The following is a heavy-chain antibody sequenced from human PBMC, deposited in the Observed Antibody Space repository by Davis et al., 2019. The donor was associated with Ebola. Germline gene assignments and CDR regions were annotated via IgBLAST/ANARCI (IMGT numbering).Heavy chain of an antibody. CDR2: ISGSGGST. V-gene: IGHV3-23*01. CDR3: ARANPSRIYGGFDY. D-gene: IGHD4-17*01. J-gene: IGHJ4*02. Sequence: PGGSLRLSCAASGFTFSSYAMSWVRQAPGKGLEWVSAISGSGGSTYYADSVKGRFTISRDNAKNSLYLQMNSLRAEDTAVYYCARANPSRIYGGFDYWGQGTLVTVSS. CDR1: GFTFSSYA.